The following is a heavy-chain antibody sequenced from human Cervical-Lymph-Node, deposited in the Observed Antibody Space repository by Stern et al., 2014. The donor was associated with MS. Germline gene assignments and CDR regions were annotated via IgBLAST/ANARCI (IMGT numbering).Heavy chain of an antibody. CDR3: AIMGTNGIDV. J-gene: IGHJ6*02. CDR1: GDTFGTYG. CDR2: NSGYKGNT. D-gene: IGHD5-18*01. V-gene: IGHV1-18*01. Sequence: QMQLVQSGTEVKKPGASVKVSCKASGDTFGTYGVNWVRQAPGQRLEWLGWNSGYKGNTNYAQRLQGRVTLTTDTSTTTAYMELRSLRSDDTAVYYCAIMGTNGIDVWGQGTTVTVSS.